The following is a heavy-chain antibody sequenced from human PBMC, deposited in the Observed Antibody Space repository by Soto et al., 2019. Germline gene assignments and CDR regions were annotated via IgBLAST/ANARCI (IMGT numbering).Heavy chain of an antibody. J-gene: IGHJ6*02. D-gene: IGHD2-15*01. CDR1: GGTFSSYA. V-gene: IGHV1-69*12. CDR3: ARDGIRDIVVVVAATLGGMDV. CDR2: IIPIFGTA. Sequence: QVQLVQSGAEVKKPGSSVKVSCKASGGTFSSYAISWVRQAPGQGLEWMGGIIPIFGTANYAEKFQGRVTITADESTSTAYMELSSLRSEDTAVYYCARDGIRDIVVVVAATLGGMDVWGQGTTVTVSS.